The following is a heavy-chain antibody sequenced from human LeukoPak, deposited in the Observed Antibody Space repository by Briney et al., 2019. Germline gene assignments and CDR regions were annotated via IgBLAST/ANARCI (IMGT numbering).Heavy chain of an antibody. J-gene: IGHJ5*02. Sequence: SETLSLTCTVSSGSISSHYWSWIRQPPGKGLEWIGYIFHSGSTKYNPSLKGRVTLSVDTSKTQISLKLSSVTAADTAVYYCARDRGEGWFDPWGQGTLVTVSS. V-gene: IGHV4-59*11. CDR1: SGSISSHY. CDR2: IFHSGST. CDR3: ARDRGEGWFDP. D-gene: IGHD3-10*01.